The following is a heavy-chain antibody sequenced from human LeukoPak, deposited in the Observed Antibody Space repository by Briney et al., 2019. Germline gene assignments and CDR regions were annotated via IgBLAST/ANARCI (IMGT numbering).Heavy chain of an antibody. CDR3: ARGSKSIAAQANNWFDP. CDR2: INHSGST. CDR1: GGSFSGYY. D-gene: IGHD6-13*01. J-gene: IGHJ5*02. V-gene: IGHV4-34*01. Sequence: SETLSLTCAVYGGSFSGYYWSWIRQPPGKGLEWIGEINHSGSTNYNPSLKRRVTISVDTSKNQFSLKLSSVTAADTAVYYCARGSKSIAAQANNWFDPWGQGTLVTVSS.